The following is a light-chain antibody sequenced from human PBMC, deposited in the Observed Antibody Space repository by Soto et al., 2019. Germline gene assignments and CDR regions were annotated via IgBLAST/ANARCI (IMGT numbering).Light chain of an antibody. V-gene: IGLV2-14*01. CDR3: SSYTATSTLPI. CDR1: SSDVGDYDF. Sequence: QSVRTQPASVSGSPGQSITISCTGTSSDVGDYDFVSWYQHYPGKAPQLMIFEVSYRASGVSNRFSGSKSGNTASLTISGLQAEDEADYYCSSYTATSTLPIFGTGTKVTVL. J-gene: IGLJ1*01. CDR2: EVS.